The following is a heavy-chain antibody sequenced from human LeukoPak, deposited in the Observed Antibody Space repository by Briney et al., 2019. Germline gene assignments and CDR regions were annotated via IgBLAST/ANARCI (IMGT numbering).Heavy chain of an antibody. V-gene: IGHV7-4-1*02. CDR3: ARVIHDCSGGSCYGLYYYYGMDV. CDR1: GYTFTSYA. CDR2: INTNTGNP. J-gene: IGHJ6*02. D-gene: IGHD2-15*01. Sequence: ASVKVSCKASGYTFTSYAMNWVRQAPGQGLEWMGWINTNTGNPTYAQGFTGRFVFSLDTSVSTAYLQISSLKAEDTAMYYCARVIHDCSGGSCYGLYYYYGMDVWGQGTTVTVSS.